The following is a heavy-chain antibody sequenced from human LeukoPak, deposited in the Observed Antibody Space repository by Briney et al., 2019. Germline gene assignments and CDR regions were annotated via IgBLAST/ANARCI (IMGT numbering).Heavy chain of an antibody. Sequence: ASVTVSCRASGYTFTNYYIHWVRQAPGQGLEWVGIINPSGWTTNYAQRFQGRVTMTRETSTSTVYMELSSLRSEDTAQYYCARVNYHDSSGYFSSPSFDYWGQGTLVTVSS. CDR2: INPSGWTT. V-gene: IGHV1-46*01. J-gene: IGHJ4*02. CDR1: GYTFTNYY. D-gene: IGHD3-22*01. CDR3: ARVNYHDSSGYFSSPSFDY.